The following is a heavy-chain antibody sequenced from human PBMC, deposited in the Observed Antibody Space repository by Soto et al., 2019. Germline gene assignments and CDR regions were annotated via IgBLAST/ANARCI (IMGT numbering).Heavy chain of an antibody. V-gene: IGHV1-2*02. CDR3: ARDTSYDFWSGYVGFDP. D-gene: IGHD3-3*01. J-gene: IGHJ5*02. CDR1: GYTFTGYY. Sequence: ASVKVSCKASGYTFTGYYMHWVRQAPGQGLEWMGWINPNSGGTNYAQKFQGRVTMTRDTSISTAYMELSRLRSVTTADTALYYCARDTSYDFWSGYVGFDPWGQGTLVTVSS. CDR2: INPNSGGT.